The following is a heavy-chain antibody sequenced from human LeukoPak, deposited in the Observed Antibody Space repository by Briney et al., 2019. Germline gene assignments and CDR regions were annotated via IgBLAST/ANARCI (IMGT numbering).Heavy chain of an antibody. D-gene: IGHD4-17*01. V-gene: IGHV1-18*01. J-gene: IGHJ4*02. CDR1: GYTFTSYG. CDR3: ARDLSATVTTTDHHFDY. Sequence: ASVKVSCKASGYTFTSYGISWVRQAPGQGLEWMGWIIDYNDNTNYAQKLQGRVNMPTDTSTRTAYMELRSLRSDDTAVYYCARDLSATVTTTDHHFDYWGQGTLVTVSS. CDR2: IIDYNDNT.